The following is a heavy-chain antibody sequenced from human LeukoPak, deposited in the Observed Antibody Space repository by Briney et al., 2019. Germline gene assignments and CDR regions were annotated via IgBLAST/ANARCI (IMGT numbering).Heavy chain of an antibody. J-gene: IGHJ6*03. D-gene: IGHD3-10*01. CDR1: GFTFSSYA. CDR3: AKVWSWETYGYMDV. V-gene: IGHV3-23*01. Sequence: GGSLRLSCAASGFTFSSYAMSWVRQAPGKGLEWVSAISGSGGSTYYADSGKGRFTISRDNSKNTLYLQMNSLRAEDTAVYYCAKVWSWETYGYMDVWGKGTTVTVSS. CDR2: ISGSGGST.